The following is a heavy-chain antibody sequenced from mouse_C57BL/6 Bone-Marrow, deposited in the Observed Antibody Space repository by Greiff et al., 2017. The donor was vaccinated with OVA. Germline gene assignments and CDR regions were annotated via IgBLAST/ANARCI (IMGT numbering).Heavy chain of an antibody. D-gene: IGHD4-1*01. CDR2: IRLKSDNYAT. J-gene: IGHJ2*01. CDR3: TGGVGRGDYFDY. Sequence: EVQRVESGGGLVQPGGSMKLSCVASGFTFSNYWMNWVRQSPEKGLEWVAQIRLKSDNYATHYAESVKGRFTISRDDSKSSVYLQMNNLRAEDTGIYYCTGGVGRGDYFDYWGQGTTLTVSS. V-gene: IGHV6-3*01. CDR1: GFTFSNYW.